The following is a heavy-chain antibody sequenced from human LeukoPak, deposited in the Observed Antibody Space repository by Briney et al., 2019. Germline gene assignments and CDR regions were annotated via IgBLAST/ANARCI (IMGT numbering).Heavy chain of an antibody. J-gene: IGHJ4*02. CDR2: IYTSGST. CDR3: ARVLNRTGWSSNFDY. Sequence: SETLSLTCTVSGGSISSGSYYWSWIRQPAGKGLEWIGRIYTSGSTNYNPSLKSRVTISVDTSKNQFSLKLSSVTAADTAVYYCARVLNRTGWSSNFDYWGQGTLVTVSS. D-gene: IGHD6-19*01. CDR1: GGSISSGSYY. V-gene: IGHV4-61*02.